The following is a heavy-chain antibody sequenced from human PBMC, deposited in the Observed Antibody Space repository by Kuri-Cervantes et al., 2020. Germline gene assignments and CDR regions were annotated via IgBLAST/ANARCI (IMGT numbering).Heavy chain of an antibody. D-gene: IGHD1-7*01. CDR1: GYTFTSYG. J-gene: IGHJ6*03. CDR2: ISAYNGNT. CDR3: ARVGTDETYYYYYTDV. V-gene: IGHV1-18*01. Sequence: ASVKVSCKASGYTFTSYGISWVRQAPGQGLEWMGWISAYNGNTNYAQKLQGRVTMTTDTSTSTAYMELRSLRSDDTAVYYCARVGTDETYYYYYTDVWGKGTTVTVSS.